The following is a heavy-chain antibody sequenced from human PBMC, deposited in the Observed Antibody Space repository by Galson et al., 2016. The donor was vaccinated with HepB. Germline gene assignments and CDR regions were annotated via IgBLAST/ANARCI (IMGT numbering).Heavy chain of an antibody. D-gene: IGHD1-26*01. J-gene: IGHJ2*01. V-gene: IGHV4-59*01. CDR1: GGSISSYF. CDR3: ARVGAPFYYYFDL. CDR2: IYDSEST. Sequence: SETLSLTCAVSGGSISSYFWSWIRQSPGNGLEWIGYIYDSESTNYNPSLKRRVTISLDTSKNQLSLNLSSVTAADTAVYYCARVGAPFYYYFDLWGRGTLVTVSS.